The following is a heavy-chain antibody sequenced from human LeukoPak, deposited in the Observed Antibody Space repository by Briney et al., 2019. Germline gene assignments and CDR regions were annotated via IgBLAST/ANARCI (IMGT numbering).Heavy chain of an antibody. D-gene: IGHD6-19*01. CDR1: GYTFTSHA. CDR2: INTGNGNT. CDR3: ARGRSAVAGKFVDY. Sequence: GASVKVSCKASGYTFTSHAMHWVRQAPGQRLECMGWINTGNGNTKYSQKLQGRVTMTTDTSTSTAYMELRSLRSDDTAVYYCARGRSAVAGKFVDYWGQGTLVTVSS. J-gene: IGHJ4*02. V-gene: IGHV1-3*04.